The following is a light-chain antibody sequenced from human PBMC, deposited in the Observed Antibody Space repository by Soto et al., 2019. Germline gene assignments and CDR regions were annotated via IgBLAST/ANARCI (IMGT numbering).Light chain of an antibody. CDR2: SNN. Sequence: QSVLTQPPSASGTPGQRVTISCSGSNSNIGSNTVNWYQQLPGTAPKLLIYSNNRRPSGVPDRFSGSKSGTSASLAISGLQSEDEADYYCAAWDDSLNGYVFGTGTKV. CDR3: AAWDDSLNGYV. J-gene: IGLJ1*01. CDR1: NSNIGSNT. V-gene: IGLV1-44*01.